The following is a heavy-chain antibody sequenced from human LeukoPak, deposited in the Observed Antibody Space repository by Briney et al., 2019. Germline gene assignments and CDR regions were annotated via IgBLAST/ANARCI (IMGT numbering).Heavy chain of an antibody. V-gene: IGHV1-2*02. J-gene: IGHJ4*02. Sequence: GASVKVSCKASGYTFTGYYMHWVRQAPGQGLEWMGWINPNSGGTNYAQKFQGRVTMTRDTSISTAYMELSRLRPDDTAVYYCARAVAGHVLFDYWGQGTLVTVSS. CDR1: GYTFTGYY. D-gene: IGHD6-19*01. CDR2: INPNSGGT. CDR3: ARAVAGHVLFDY.